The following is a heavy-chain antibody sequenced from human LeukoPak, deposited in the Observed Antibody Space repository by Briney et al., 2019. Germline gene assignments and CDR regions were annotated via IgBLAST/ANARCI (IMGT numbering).Heavy chain of an antibody. CDR1: GFSSSTPW. V-gene: IGHV3-74*01. D-gene: IGHD6-19*01. J-gene: IGHJ5*02. CDR2: ISGDGRTT. Sequence: GGSLRLSCVVSGFSSSTPWMHWVRQAPGKGLVWVARISGDGRTTTYADSVKDRFTISRDNAKNTVFLQMNRLRAEDTAVYYCARAAIAVAGMFDPWGQGTLVTVSS. CDR3: ARAAIAVAGMFDP.